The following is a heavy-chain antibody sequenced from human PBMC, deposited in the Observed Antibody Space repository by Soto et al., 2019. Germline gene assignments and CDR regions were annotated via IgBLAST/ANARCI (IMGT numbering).Heavy chain of an antibody. Sequence: ASVKVSCQASGYTFTGYYMHWVRQAPGQGLEWMGWINPNSGGTNYAQKFQGRVTMTRDTSISTAYMELSRLRSDDTAVYYCARGPGYSGYDYDYWGQGTLVTVSS. CDR2: INPNSGGT. D-gene: IGHD5-12*01. CDR3: ARGPGYSGYDYDY. V-gene: IGHV1-2*02. J-gene: IGHJ4*02. CDR1: GYTFTGYY.